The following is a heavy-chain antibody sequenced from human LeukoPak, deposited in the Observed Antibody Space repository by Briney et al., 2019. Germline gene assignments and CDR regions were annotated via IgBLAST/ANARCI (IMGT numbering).Heavy chain of an antibody. D-gene: IGHD1-1*01. CDR1: GGPFSGYD. CDR2: INDSGRT. V-gene: IGHV4-34*01. CDR3: ARGLYWTSAGMGICFMDV. J-gene: IGHJ6*03. Sequence: KPSETLSLTCAVFGGPFSGYDWSWVRQTPGKGLEWIGEINDSGRTNYNPSLKNRVTIRLGTSDNQFSLQLTSVTAADTAVYYCARGLYWTSAGMGICFMDVWGTGTTVAVSS.